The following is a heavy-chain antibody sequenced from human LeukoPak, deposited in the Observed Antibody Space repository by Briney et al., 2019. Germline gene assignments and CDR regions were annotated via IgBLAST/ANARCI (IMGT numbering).Heavy chain of an antibody. Sequence: SETLSLTCTVSSGSIISYYWGWIRQPPGKGLEWIGSIYYSGSTYYNPSLKSRVTISVDTSKNQFSLKLSSVTAADTAVYYCARHVEEQQHTFVSPFDIWG. CDR1: SGSIISYY. D-gene: IGHD6-13*01. V-gene: IGHV4-39*01. CDR3: ARHVEEQQHTFVSPFDI. J-gene: IGHJ3*02. CDR2: IYYSGST.